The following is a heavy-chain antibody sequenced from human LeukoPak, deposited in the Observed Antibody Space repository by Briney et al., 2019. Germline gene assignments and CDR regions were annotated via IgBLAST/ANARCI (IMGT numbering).Heavy chain of an antibody. V-gene: IGHV3-23*01. D-gene: IGHD3-22*01. CDR1: GFTFSSYA. CDR3: ARDPDYYDSSGNSGAFDI. CDR2: ISGSGGST. J-gene: IGHJ3*02. Sequence: GGSLRLSCAASGFTFSSYAMSWVRQAPGKGLEWVSAISGSGGSTYYADSVKGRFTISRDNSKNTLYLQMNSLRAEDTAVYYCARDPDYYDSSGNSGAFDIWGQGTMVTVSS.